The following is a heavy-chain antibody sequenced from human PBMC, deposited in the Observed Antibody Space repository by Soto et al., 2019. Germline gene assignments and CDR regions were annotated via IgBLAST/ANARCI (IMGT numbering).Heavy chain of an antibody. CDR1: GYTFTSYG. CDR2: ISAYNGNT. J-gene: IGHJ4*02. V-gene: IGHV1-18*01. CDR3: TRSGYYSPPAY. Sequence: QVQLVQSGAAVKKPGASVKVSCKASGYTFTSYGISWVRQAPGQGLEWMGWISAYNGNTNYAQNLQGRVTMTTDTSTSTVYMELSSLRSDDTAVYYCTRSGYYSPPAYWGQGTLVTVSS. D-gene: IGHD3-22*01.